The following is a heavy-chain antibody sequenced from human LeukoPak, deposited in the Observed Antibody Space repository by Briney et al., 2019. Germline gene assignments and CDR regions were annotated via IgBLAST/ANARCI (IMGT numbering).Heavy chain of an antibody. CDR3: ARDHEGIASP. CDR2: IYYSGST. Sequence: SETLSLTCTVSGGSVSSVTYYWSWIRRLPGKGLEWIGSIYYSGSTNYNPSLNSRVTISVDTSKNQFALKLTSVTTADTAVYYCARDHEGIASPWGQGTLVTVSS. D-gene: IGHD6-13*01. J-gene: IGHJ5*02. CDR1: GGSVSSVTYY. V-gene: IGHV4-61*01.